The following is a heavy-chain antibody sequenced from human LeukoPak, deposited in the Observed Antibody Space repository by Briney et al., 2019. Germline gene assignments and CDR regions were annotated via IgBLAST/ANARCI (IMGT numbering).Heavy chain of an antibody. CDR2: IKQDGSEK. CDR1: GFTFSSRDW. V-gene: IGHV3-7*01. CDR3: AKDRCSNGVGCYYYYMDV. J-gene: IGHJ6*03. D-gene: IGHD2-8*01. Sequence: GGSLRLSCVASGFTFSSRDWMTWVRQAPGKGLEWVANIKQDGSEKNYVDSVKGRFTISRDNAKNSVDLQMNSLRVEDTAVYYCAKDRCSNGVGCYYYYMDVWGKGTTVTISS.